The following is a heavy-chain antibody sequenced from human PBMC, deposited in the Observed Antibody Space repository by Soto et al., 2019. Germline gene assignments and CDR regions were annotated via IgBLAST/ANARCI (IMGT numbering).Heavy chain of an antibody. CDR3: ARQGSSSWYWYIDR. V-gene: IGHV4-39*01. D-gene: IGHD6-13*01. CDR2: IYYSGIT. Sequence: QLQLQESGPGLVKPSETLSLTCSVSGGSISSSIYYWGWIRQPPGKGLEWIGSIYYSGITYYNPSLKSRVTISVYTSKTQFSLKLSSVTAADTAVYYCARQGSSSWYWYIDRWGRGTLVTVSS. J-gene: IGHJ2*01. CDR1: GGSISSSIYY.